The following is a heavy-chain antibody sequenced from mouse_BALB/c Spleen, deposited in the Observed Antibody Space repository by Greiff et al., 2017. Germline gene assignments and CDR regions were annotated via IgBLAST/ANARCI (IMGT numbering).Heavy chain of an antibody. Sequence: QVQLQQSGAELVKPGASVKLSCKASGYTFTSYYMYWVKQRPGQGLEWIGEINPSNGGTNFNEKFKSKATLTVDKSSSTAYMQLSSLTSEDSAVYYCARDDHDADFAYWGQGTLVTVSA. J-gene: IGHJ3*01. CDR3: ARDDHDADFAY. V-gene: IGHV1S81*02. D-gene: IGHD2-4*01. CDR2: INPSNGGT. CDR1: GYTFTSYY.